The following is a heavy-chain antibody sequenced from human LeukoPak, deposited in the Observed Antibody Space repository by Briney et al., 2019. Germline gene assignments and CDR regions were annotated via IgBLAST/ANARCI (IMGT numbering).Heavy chain of an antibody. J-gene: IGHJ4*02. CDR3: ADGYYFDY. CDR1: GGSISSSSYY. V-gene: IGHV4-39*07. Sequence: PSETLSLTCSVSGGSISSSSYYWGWIRQPPGKGLEWIGSIYYSGSTYYNPSLKSRVTISVDRSKNQFSLKLTSVTAADTAVYYCADGYYFDYWGQGTLVTVSS. CDR2: IYYSGST. D-gene: IGHD3-10*01.